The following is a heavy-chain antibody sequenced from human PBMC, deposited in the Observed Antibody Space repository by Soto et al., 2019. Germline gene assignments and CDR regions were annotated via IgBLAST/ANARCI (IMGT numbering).Heavy chain of an antibody. D-gene: IGHD3-10*01. CDR2: INPNSGAT. CDR1: GYTFTGYF. J-gene: IGHJ5*02. V-gene: IGHV1-2*02. CDR3: ARGRGTPLATLP. Sequence: GASVKVSCKASGYTFTGYFIHWVRQAPGQGLEWMGWINPNSGATKYAQKFQGRVTMTRDTSIRTAYMELSSLSSDDTAVYYCARGRGTPLATLPWGQAPPVTVFS.